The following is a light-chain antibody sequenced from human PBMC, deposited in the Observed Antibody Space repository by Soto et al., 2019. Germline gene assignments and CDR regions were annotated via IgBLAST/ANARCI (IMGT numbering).Light chain of an antibody. CDR2: KAS. Sequence: DFPMTQSPSTLSASVGDTVTITCRASRSIDDWLAWYQQRPGKAPKLLSYKASNLESGVPSRFSGSGFGTEFTLTISSLQPDDFAAYYCQQYINYSWTFGPGTKVEI. J-gene: IGKJ1*01. CDR3: QQYINYSWT. CDR1: RSIDDW. V-gene: IGKV1-5*03.